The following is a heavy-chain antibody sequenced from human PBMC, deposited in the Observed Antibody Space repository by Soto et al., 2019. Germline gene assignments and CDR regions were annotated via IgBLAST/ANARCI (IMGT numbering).Heavy chain of an antibody. V-gene: IGHV4-59*01. CDR3: ARRAGAVDALREDNWFDP. D-gene: IGHD2-8*01. J-gene: IGHJ5*01. Sequence: SETLSLTCVVSGGSLSSYYWSWIRQPPGKGLEWIGYIYYSGSTNYNPSLKSRVTISVDTSKNQFSLELHSLSAADTALYFCARRAGAVDALREDNWFDPWGQGTLVTVAS. CDR1: GGSLSSYY. CDR2: IYYSGST.